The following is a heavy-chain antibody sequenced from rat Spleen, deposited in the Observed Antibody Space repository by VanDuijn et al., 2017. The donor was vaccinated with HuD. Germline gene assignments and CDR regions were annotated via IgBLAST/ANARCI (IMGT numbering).Heavy chain of an antibody. CDR1: GFTFNNHW. CDR2: LTNTGGST. D-gene: IGHD1-12*02. J-gene: IGHJ2*01. V-gene: IGHV5-31*01. Sequence: EVQLVESGGGLVQPGRSLKLSCVASGFTFNNHWMTWIRQAPGKGLEWVASLTNTGGSTYYPDSVKGRFTISRDNAKSTLYLQMDSLRSEDTATYYCAKSRFYYYDGGYYCFNYWGQGVMVTVSS. CDR3: AKSRFYYYDGGYYCFNY.